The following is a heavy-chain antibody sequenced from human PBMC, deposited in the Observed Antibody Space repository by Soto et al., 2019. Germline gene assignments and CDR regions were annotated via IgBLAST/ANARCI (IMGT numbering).Heavy chain of an antibody. D-gene: IGHD3-22*01. J-gene: IGHJ3*02. CDR2: IHNSGSP. V-gene: IGHV4-30-4*01. CDR1: GASIYNGGYF. CDR3: ARAQTYYYDSSGPNAFDI. Sequence: PSETLSLTCSVSGASIYNGGYFWSWIRQSPGKGLEWIGHIHNSGSPYNNPSLKSRVTISADTSMNQFSLALTSVTAADTAMYYCARAQTYYYDSSGPNAFDIWGQGTMVT.